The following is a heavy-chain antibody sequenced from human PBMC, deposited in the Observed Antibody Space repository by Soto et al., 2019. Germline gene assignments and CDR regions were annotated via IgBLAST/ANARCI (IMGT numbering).Heavy chain of an antibody. V-gene: IGHV1-18*01. CDR1: GYTFSNYG. J-gene: IGHJ4*02. D-gene: IGHD5-12*01. CDR3: ARDLVPGYTGFSDY. Sequence: QVQLVQSGAEVKKPGASVKVSCKTSGYTFSNYGIDWVRQAPGQGLEWMGWISAYNGNTNFAQKLQGRVSLTTDTSSTTPYTELRSLTSDDTAVYYCARDLVPGYTGFSDYWGQGTLVIVST. CDR2: ISAYNGNT.